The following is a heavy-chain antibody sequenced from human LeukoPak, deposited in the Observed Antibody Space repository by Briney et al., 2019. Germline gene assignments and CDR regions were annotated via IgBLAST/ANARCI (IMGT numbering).Heavy chain of an antibody. D-gene: IGHD3-9*01. CDR3: ARTKGTYFDWTPSDY. V-gene: IGHV3-30*04. CDR1: GFTFSSSA. CDR2: ISFDGTNK. J-gene: IGHJ4*02. Sequence: PGGSLRLSCAASGFTFSSSAMHWVRQAPGKGLEWVAVISFDGTNKYYAGSVKGRFSISRDNSRNTLYLQMNSLGPEDTAVFYCARTKGTYFDWTPSDYWGQGTLVTVSS.